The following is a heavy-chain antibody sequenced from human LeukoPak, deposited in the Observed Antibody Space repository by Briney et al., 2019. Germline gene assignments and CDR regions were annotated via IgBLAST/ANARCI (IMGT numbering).Heavy chain of an antibody. CDR1: GGSISSYY. CDR2: IHSRGNI. V-gene: IGHV4-4*07. D-gene: IGHD6-19*01. J-gene: IGHJ6*03. Sequence: SETLSLTCTVSGGSISSYYWSWIRQPAGKGLEWIGLIHSRGNINYNPSLKSRVTMSVDTSKNQVSLKLSSVTAADTAVYYCARDKRVAVAGTYIYYYYMDVWGNGTTVTISS. CDR3: ARDKRVAVAGTYIYYYYMDV.